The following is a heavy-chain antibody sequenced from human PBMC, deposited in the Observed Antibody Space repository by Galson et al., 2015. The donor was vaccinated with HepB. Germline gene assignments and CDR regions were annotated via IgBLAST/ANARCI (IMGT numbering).Heavy chain of an antibody. CDR3: ARGGHELVPTDYYYYGMDV. CDR1: GGTLSSYA. J-gene: IGHJ6*02. CDR2: IIPIFGTA. D-gene: IGHD6-13*01. V-gene: IGHV1-69*06. Sequence: SVKVSCKASGGTLSSYAISWVRQAPGQGLEWMGGIIPIFGTANYAQKFQGRVTITADKSTSTAYMELSSLRSEDTAGYYCARGGHELVPTDYYYYGMDVWGQGTTVTVSS.